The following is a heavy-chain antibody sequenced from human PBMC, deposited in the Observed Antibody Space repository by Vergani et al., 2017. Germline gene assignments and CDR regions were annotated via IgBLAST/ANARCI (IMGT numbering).Heavy chain of an antibody. D-gene: IGHD3-22*01. J-gene: IGHJ2*01. CDR2: IYWDDDK. Sequence: QITLKESGPTLVKPTQTLTLTCTFSGFSLSTSGVGVGWIRQPPGKALEWLALIYWDDDKRYSPSLKSRLTITKDTSKNQVVLTMTNMDPVDTATYYCAXRRPYYYDSSGYYYPFSDWYFDLWGRGTLVTVSS. CDR1: GFSLSTSGVG. V-gene: IGHV2-5*02. CDR3: AXRRPYYYDSSGYYYPFSDWYFDL.